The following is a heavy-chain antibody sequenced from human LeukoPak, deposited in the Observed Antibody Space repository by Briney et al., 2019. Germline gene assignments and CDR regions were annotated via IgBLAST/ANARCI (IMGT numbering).Heavy chain of an antibody. D-gene: IGHD5-12*01. CDR3: ARDGRRSGYDYGY. V-gene: IGHV3-7*03. CDR1: GFTFSSYW. CDR2: IKQDGSEK. J-gene: IGHJ4*02. Sequence: AGGSLRLSCAASGFTFSSYWMSWVRQAPGKGLEWVANIKQDGSEKYYVDSVKGRFTISRDNAKNSLYLQMNSLRAEDTAVYYCARDGRRSGYDYGYWGQGTLVTVSS.